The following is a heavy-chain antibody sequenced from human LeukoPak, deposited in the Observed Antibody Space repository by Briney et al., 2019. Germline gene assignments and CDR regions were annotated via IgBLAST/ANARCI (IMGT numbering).Heavy chain of an antibody. J-gene: IGHJ4*02. D-gene: IGHD6-13*01. CDR2: ISAYNGNT. CDR3: ARMYSSSWITQFRYFDY. Sequence: GASVKVSCKASGYTFTSYGISWVRQAPGQGLEWMGWISAYNGNTNYAQKLQGRVTMTTDTSTSTAYMELRSLRSDDTAVYYCARMYSSSWITQFRYFDYWGQGTLVTVSS. V-gene: IGHV1-18*01. CDR1: GYTFTSYG.